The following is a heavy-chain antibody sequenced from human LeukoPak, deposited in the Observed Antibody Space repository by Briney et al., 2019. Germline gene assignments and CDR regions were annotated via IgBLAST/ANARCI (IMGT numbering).Heavy chain of an antibody. CDR2: INPNSGGT. J-gene: IGHJ4*02. CDR1: RYTFTGYY. Sequence: PSVKLSCEASRYTFTGYYMHWVRQAPGRGLEWMGWINPNSGGTNYAQKFQGRVTMTRDTSISTAYMELSRLRSDDTAVYYCARSLVGAAPGYFDYWGQGTLVTVSS. V-gene: IGHV1-2*02. CDR3: ARSLVGAAPGYFDY. D-gene: IGHD1-26*01.